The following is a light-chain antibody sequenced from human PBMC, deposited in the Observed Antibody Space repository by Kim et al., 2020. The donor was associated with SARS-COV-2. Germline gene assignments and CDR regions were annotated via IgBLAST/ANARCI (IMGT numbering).Light chain of an antibody. CDR3: QAWDRSTAW. J-gene: IGLJ3*02. V-gene: IGLV3-1*01. CDR1: KLGDKY. Sequence: SYELTQPPSVSVSPGQTASITCSGDKLGDKYASWYQQKPGQSPVLVIYQDSKRPSGIPERFSGSNSGNTATLTISGTQAVDEADYYCQAWDRSTAWFGGGTKLTVL. CDR2: QDS.